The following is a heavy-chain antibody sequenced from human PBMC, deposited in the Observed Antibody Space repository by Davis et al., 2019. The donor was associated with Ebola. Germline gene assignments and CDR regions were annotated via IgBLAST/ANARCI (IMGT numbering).Heavy chain of an antibody. CDR1: GGPTSSYY. CDR3: ARAGVSFDY. CDR2: IYYSGST. Sequence: MPSDTLSLPFTVPGGPTSSYYWSWFRQPPGKGLEWIGYIYYSGSTNYNPSLKSRVTISVDTSKNQFSLKLSSVTAADTAVYYCARAGVSFDYWGQGTLVTVSS. V-gene: IGHV4-59*01. J-gene: IGHJ4*02. D-gene: IGHD2-8*01.